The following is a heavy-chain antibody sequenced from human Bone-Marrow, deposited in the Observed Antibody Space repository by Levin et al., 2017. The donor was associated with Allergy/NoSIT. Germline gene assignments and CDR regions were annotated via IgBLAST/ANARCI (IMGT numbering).Heavy chain of an antibody. D-gene: IGHD4-11*01. CDR3: ARHYSFKPYYGMDV. CDR2: IYYSGST. J-gene: IGHJ6*02. V-gene: IGHV4-61*01. CDR1: GGSVSSGSYY. Sequence: PSETLSLTCTVSGGSVSSGSYYWSWIRQPPGKGLEWIGYIYYSGSTNYNPSLKSRVTISVDTSKNQFSLKLSSVTAADTAVYYCARHYSFKPYYGMDVWGQGTTVTVSS.